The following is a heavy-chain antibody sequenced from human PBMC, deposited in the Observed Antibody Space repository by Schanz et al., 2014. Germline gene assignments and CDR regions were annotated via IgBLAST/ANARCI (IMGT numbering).Heavy chain of an antibody. CDR1: GYVFTAYY. CDR3: ARDVGRPGHFWYFDL. J-gene: IGHJ2*01. D-gene: IGHD1-1*01. V-gene: IGHV1-2*02. CDR2: TNPNGGA. Sequence: QGHLVQSGAEVKEPGASVQVSCKASGYVFTAYYMHWVRQAPGQGLEWMGVTNPNGGAEFAQKFQGRISMTRDTSTTTFYMDLSSLTSDDTAIYFCARDVGRPGHFWYFDLWGRGTLVTVSS.